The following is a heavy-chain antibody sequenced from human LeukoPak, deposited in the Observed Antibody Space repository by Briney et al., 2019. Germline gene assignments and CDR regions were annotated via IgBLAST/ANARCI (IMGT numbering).Heavy chain of an antibody. CDR3: ARMAVLSCYFDL. CDR1: GGSFSGYY. V-gene: IGHV4-34*01. J-gene: IGHJ2*01. CDR2: INHSGST. D-gene: IGHD3-10*01. Sequence: PSETLSLTCAVYGGSFSGYYWSWIRQPPVKVLEWIGEINHSGSTNYNPSLKSRVTISVDTSKNQFSLKLSSVTAADTAVYYCARMAVLSCYFDLWGRGTLVTVSS.